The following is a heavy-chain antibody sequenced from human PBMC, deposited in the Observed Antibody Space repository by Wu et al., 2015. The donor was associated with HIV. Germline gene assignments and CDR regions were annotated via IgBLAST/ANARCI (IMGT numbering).Heavy chain of an antibody. V-gene: IGHV1-2*02. Sequence: QVQLVQSGAEVKESGASVKVSCQTSGYAFIGYYIHWVRQAPGQGLEWMGWIHPNSGATNHAQKFQGRVTMTRDTSINTVYMELNWLTSGDTAMYYCTKGPLFCSSTDCYSNWFDPWGQGTLVTVSS. CDR1: GYAFIGYY. CDR3: TKGPLFCSSTDCYSNWFDP. J-gene: IGHJ5*02. D-gene: IGHD2-21*02. CDR2: IHPNSGAT.